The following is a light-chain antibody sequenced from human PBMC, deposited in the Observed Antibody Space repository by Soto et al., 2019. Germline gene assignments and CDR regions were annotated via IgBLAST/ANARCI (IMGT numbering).Light chain of an antibody. V-gene: IGKV1-8*01. CDR1: QGISSY. J-gene: IGKJ1*01. Sequence: AIRMTQSPSSLSASTGDIVTITSRASQGISSYLAWDQQQPGKAPKPLIYGASTLQIWIPIRFSGSGSGTEFTLAISSLQPDDFATYYCQQYNSYWTFGQGTKVDIK. CDR2: GAS. CDR3: QQYNSYWT.